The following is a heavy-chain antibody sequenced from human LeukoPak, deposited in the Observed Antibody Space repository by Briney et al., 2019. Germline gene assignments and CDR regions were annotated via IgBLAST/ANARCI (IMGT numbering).Heavy chain of an antibody. CDR3: ARETDSSGYSLFDY. J-gene: IGHJ4*02. CDR2: ISAYNGNT. Sequence: GASVKVSCTASGYTFTSYGISWVRQAPGQGLEWMGWISAYNGNTNYAQKLQGRVTMTTDTSTSTAYMELRSLRSDDTAVYYCARETDSSGYSLFDYWGQGTLVTVSS. D-gene: IGHD3-22*01. V-gene: IGHV1-18*01. CDR1: GYTFTSYG.